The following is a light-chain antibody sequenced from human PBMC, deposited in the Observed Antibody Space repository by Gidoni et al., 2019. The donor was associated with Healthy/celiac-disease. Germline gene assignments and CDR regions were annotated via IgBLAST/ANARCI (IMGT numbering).Light chain of an antibody. CDR2: DAS. Sequence: DIQMTQSPSSLSASVGDRATITCQASQDISNYLNWYQQKPGKAPKLLIYDASNLETGVPSRFSGSGSGTDFTFTISSLQPEDIATYYCQQYDNLPPGTFXQXTKLEIK. CDR3: QQYDNLPPGT. J-gene: IGKJ2*01. V-gene: IGKV1-33*01. CDR1: QDISNY.